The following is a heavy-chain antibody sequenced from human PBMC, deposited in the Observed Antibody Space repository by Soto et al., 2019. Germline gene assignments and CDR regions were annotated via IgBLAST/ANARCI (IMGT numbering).Heavy chain of an antibody. D-gene: IGHD6-13*01. CDR1: GGSIRVKY. J-gene: IGHJ5*02. CDR3: VARLAPAGLIWLAP. CDR2: FFANGDT. Sequence: SETICFTSIVSGGSIRVKYWQWARQPPGKGLEWIWLFFANGDTYYNPSLMRRVTMSVDASKKQFSLKLTSMTAADTAVYYCVARLAPAGLIWLAPWGRGTLVTVSS. V-gene: IGHV4-4*07.